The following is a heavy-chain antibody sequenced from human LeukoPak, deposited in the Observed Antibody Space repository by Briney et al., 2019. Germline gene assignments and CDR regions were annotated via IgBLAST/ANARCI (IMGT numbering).Heavy chain of an antibody. Sequence: SETLSLTCTVSDGSISSYYWSWIRQPPGKGLEWIGYIYYSGSTNYNPSLKSRVTISVDTSKNQFSLKLSSVTAADTAVYYCARGPSSSSFDYWGQGTLVTVSS. J-gene: IGHJ4*02. CDR3: ARGPSSSSFDY. V-gene: IGHV4-59*01. D-gene: IGHD6-6*01. CDR1: DGSISSYY. CDR2: IYYSGST.